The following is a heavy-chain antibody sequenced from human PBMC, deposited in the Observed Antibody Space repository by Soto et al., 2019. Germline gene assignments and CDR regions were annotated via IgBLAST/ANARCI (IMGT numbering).Heavy chain of an antibody. Sequence: KTSETLSLTCTVSGGSISSYYWSWIRQPPGKGLEWIGYIYYSGSTNYNPSLKSRVTISVDTSKNQFSLKLSSVTAADTAVYYCARAHSSGYYYGGLYFDYWGQGTLVTVSS. V-gene: IGHV4-59*01. CDR1: GGSISSYY. D-gene: IGHD3-22*01. CDR2: IYYSGST. J-gene: IGHJ4*02. CDR3: ARAHSSGYYYGGLYFDY.